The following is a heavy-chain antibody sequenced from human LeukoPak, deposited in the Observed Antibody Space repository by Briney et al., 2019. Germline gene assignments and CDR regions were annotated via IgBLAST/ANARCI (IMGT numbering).Heavy chain of an antibody. V-gene: IGHV3-7*01. CDR3: AGSWGYRALDI. Sequence: GGSLRLSCAASGFIFRNYWMSWVRQAPGKGLEWVANIQQDGSEKSYADSVKGRFTISRDNARSSLYLQMDSLSAADTALYYCAGSWGYRALDIWGQGTMVSVSS. D-gene: IGHD3-16*01. CDR1: GFIFRNYW. CDR2: IQQDGSEK. J-gene: IGHJ3*02.